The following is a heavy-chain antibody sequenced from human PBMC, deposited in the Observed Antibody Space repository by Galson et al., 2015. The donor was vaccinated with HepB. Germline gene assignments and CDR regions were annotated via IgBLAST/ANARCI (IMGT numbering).Heavy chain of an antibody. CDR3: ARDLGATTPFDH. D-gene: IGHD4-17*01. J-gene: IGHJ5*02. CDR1: GFTFSDYY. V-gene: IGHV3-11*05. Sequence: SLRLSCAASGFTFSDYYMSWIRQTPEKGLEWVSYISTTGSYTNYAESVRGRFNISRDNAKNSVYLQMNSLSAEDTAIYYCARDLGATTPFDHWGQGTPVTVSS. CDR2: ISTTGSYT.